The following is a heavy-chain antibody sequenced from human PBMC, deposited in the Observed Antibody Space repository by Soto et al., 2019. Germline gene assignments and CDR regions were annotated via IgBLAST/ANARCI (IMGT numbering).Heavy chain of an antibody. CDR3: ARDWLRRCGTLFDRNLFDP. D-gene: IGHD5-12*01. V-gene: IGHV1-18*01. CDR1: GYIFTDYG. CDR2: VSTDSGSS. Sequence: QVQLVQSGAEVTEPGASVKVSCKASGYIFTDYGISWVRQAPGQGPEWMGWVSTDSGSSNYAQSFQVRITMSTDTSTNKVYIEVKSLRSDDTAVYYCARDWLRRCGTLFDRNLFDPWGQGTLVTVSS. J-gene: IGHJ5*02.